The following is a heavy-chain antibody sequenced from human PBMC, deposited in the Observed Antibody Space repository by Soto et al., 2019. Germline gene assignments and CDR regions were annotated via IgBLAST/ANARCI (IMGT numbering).Heavy chain of an antibody. CDR1: GFTFSSYA. J-gene: IGHJ4*02. V-gene: IGHV3-23*01. CDR2: ISGSGGST. Sequence: PGGSLRLSCAASGFTFSSYAMSWVRQAPGKGLEWVSAISGSGGSTYYADSVKGRFTISRDNSKNTLYLQMNSLRAEDTAVYYCAKDRIRYDSSGSAGYWGQGTLVTVSS. CDR3: AKDRIRYDSSGSAGY. D-gene: IGHD3-22*01.